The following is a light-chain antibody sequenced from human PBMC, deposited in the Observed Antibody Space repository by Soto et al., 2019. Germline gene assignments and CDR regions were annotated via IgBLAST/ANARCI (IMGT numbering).Light chain of an antibody. CDR3: YSYTSSSTYG. Sequence: LTQPASVSVSPGQSITISCTGTSNDVGSYNLVSWYQHHPGKAPKLMIFEVSNRPSGVSNRFSGSKSGNTASLTISGLQAEDEADYYCYSYTSSSTYGFGTGTKVTVL. V-gene: IGLV2-14*02. CDR1: SNDVGSYNL. CDR2: EVS. J-gene: IGLJ1*01.